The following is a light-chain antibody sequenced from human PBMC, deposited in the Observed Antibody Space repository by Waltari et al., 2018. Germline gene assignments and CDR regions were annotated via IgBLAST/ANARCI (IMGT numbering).Light chain of an antibody. CDR3: QVYNTYSWT. CDR2: KAF. Sequence: DIKMTQSPSTLSASVGDRVTITCRASQTINIYLAWYQQKPGKAPKLLIYKAFSLESGVPSRFRGSGSGTEFTLTISSLQPDDFATYYCQVYNTYSWTFGQGTKVDIK. CDR1: QTINIY. J-gene: IGKJ1*01. V-gene: IGKV1-5*03.